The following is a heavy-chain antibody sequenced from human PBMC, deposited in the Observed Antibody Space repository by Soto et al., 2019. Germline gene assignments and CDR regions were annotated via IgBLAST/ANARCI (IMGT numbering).Heavy chain of an antibody. V-gene: IGHV4-59*01. CDR1: GGSISSYF. CDR3: ARDQLEGNWFDP. CDR2: IYYSEST. Sequence: PSETLSLTCTVSGGSISSYFWSWIRQPPGKGLEWIGYIYYSESTNYNPSLKSRVTISVDTSKNQFSLKLSSVTAADTAVYYCARDQLEGNWFDPWGQGTLVTVSS. J-gene: IGHJ5*02. D-gene: IGHD1-1*01.